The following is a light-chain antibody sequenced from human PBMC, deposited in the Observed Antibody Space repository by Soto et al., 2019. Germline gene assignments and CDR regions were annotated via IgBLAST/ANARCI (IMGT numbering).Light chain of an antibody. CDR1: TSNIGAGYD. CDR2: GTN. J-gene: IGLJ2*01. Sequence: QSVLTQPPSVSGAPGQRVTVSCTGTTSNIGAGYDVHWYQQFPGTAPKLPISGTNNRRPGVPGRFSGSKSGTSASLAISGLQAEDEADFYCQSYEISLSGVLFGGGTKLTVL. CDR3: QSYEISLSGVL. V-gene: IGLV1-40*01.